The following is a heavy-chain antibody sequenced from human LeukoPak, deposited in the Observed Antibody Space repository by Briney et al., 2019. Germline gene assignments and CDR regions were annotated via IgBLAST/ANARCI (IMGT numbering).Heavy chain of an antibody. CDR2: IYYSGST. Sequence: SETLSLTCTVSGGSISSYYWSWIRQPPGKGLEWIGYIYYSGSTNYNPSLKSRVTISVDTPKNQFSLKLSSVTAADTAVYYCARDLITMVRGEGDYWGQGTLVTVSS. D-gene: IGHD3-10*01. J-gene: IGHJ4*02. CDR3: ARDLITMVRGEGDY. V-gene: IGHV4-59*12. CDR1: GGSISSYY.